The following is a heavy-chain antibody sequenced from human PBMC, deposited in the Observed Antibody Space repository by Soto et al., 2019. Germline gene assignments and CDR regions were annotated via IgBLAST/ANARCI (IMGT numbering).Heavy chain of an antibody. CDR3: ARDNGFGESDV. D-gene: IGHD3-10*01. Sequence: QVQLVQSGAEVKKPGASVKVSCKASGYSFTSYGISWVRQAPGQGLEWMGWISAYNGNTNYAQKRQGRVTMTTGTSTSTADMELRSLRSDDTAVYYCARDNGFGESDVWGQGTTVTVSS. CDR2: ISAYNGNT. V-gene: IGHV1-18*01. CDR1: GYSFTSYG. J-gene: IGHJ6*02.